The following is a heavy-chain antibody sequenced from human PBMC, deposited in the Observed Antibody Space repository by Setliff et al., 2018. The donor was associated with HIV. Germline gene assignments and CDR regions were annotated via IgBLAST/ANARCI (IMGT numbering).Heavy chain of an antibody. CDR1: GHNFTGYY. Sequence: ASVETSCKAPGHNFTGYYMHWVRQAPGQGIEWMGWIYPNSGGTTYAQKFQGRVTMTRDMAISTAYMEVSMLRSDDTAVYYCSRDHCSSSGCYEYSYYGMDVWGQGTTVTVSS. J-gene: IGHJ6*02. CDR3: SRDHCSSSGCYEYSYYGMDV. D-gene: IGHD2-2*01. V-gene: IGHV1-2*02. CDR2: IYPNSGGT.